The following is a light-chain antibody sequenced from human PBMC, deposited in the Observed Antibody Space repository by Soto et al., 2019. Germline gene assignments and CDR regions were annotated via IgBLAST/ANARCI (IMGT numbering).Light chain of an antibody. J-gene: IGLJ3*02. V-gene: IGLV1-40*01. Sequence: QSVLTQPASVSGAPGQRVTISCTGSSSNIGAGYDVHWYQQLPGTAPKLLIYGNSNRPSGVPDRFSGSKSGTSASLAITGLQADDEADYYCQSYDSSLSGWVFGGGTKVTVL. CDR2: GNS. CDR3: QSYDSSLSGWV. CDR1: SSNIGAGYD.